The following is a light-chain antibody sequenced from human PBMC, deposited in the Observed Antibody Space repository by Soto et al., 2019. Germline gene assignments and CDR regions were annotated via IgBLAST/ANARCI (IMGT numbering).Light chain of an antibody. J-gene: IGKJ1*01. CDR2: GAS. Sequence: EIEMTQAPAPLSVSPGDRATLSCRASQSVSSNLAWYQQKPGQAPRLIIYGASTRATGIPARFSGSGSGTECTLTISSLQSEDVAVYYCQQYNNWPPTFGQGTKVDIK. CDR3: QQYNNWPPT. V-gene: IGKV3-15*01. CDR1: QSVSSN.